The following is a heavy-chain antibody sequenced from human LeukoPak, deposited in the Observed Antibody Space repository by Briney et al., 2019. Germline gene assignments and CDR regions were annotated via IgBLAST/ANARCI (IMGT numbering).Heavy chain of an antibody. CDR2: IYPGDSDT. V-gene: IGHV5-51*01. D-gene: IGHD6-13*01. CDR3: ASLEGSSTWYYFDY. Sequence: GESLKISCKASGYTFTSYWIGWVRQMPGKGLEWMGIIYPGDSDTRYSPSFEGQVTISADKSINTAYLQWSRLKASDTAVYYCASLEGSSTWYYFDYWGQGTLVTVSS. J-gene: IGHJ4*02. CDR1: GYTFTSYW.